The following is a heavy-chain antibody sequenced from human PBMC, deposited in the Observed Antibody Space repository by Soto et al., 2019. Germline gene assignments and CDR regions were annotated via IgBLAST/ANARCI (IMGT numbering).Heavy chain of an antibody. CDR1: GGTFSSYA. Sequence: EASVKVSCKASGGTFSSYAISWVRQAPGQGLEWMGGIIPIFGTANYAQKFQGRVTITADESTSTAYMELSSLRSEDTAVYYCASGYYDSSGYYRDYWGQGTLVTVSS. V-gene: IGHV1-69*13. J-gene: IGHJ4*02. D-gene: IGHD3-22*01. CDR2: IIPIFGTA. CDR3: ASGYYDSSGYYRDY.